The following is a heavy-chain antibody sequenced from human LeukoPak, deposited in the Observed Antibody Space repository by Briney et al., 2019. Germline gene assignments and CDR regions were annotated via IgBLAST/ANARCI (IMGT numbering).Heavy chain of an antibody. Sequence: HPGGSLRLSCAASGFTFSTYGMNWVRQAPGKGLEWVSAISPIGSRTYYADSVKGRFTISRDNSKNTLYLQMNSLRAGDTAIYYCAKASTVLKPIDWGDQGTLVTVSS. CDR1: GFTFSTYG. CDR2: ISPIGSRT. J-gene: IGHJ4*02. CDR3: AKASTVLKPIDW. V-gene: IGHV3-23*01. D-gene: IGHD3-9*01.